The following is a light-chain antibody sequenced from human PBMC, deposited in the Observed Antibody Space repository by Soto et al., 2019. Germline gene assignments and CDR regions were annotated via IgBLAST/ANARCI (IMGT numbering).Light chain of an antibody. J-gene: IGLJ1*01. Sequence: QSALTQPASVSGSPGQSITISCTGTSSDVGGYNYVSWYQQHPGKAPKLMIYDAGNRPSGVSNRFSGSKSGNTASLTISGLQAEDEADYYCISYTSSSTLYVFGTGTKLTVL. CDR3: ISYTSSSTLYV. CDR2: DAG. CDR1: SSDVGGYNY. V-gene: IGLV2-14*01.